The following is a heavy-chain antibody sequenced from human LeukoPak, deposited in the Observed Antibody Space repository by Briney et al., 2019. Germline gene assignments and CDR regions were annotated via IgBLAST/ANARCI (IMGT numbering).Heavy chain of an antibody. V-gene: IGHV4-59*01. J-gene: IGHJ4*02. D-gene: IGHD6-13*01. CDR1: GDSLSPYY. CDR2: VYDTGTT. Sequence: PSETLSLTCTVSGDSLSPYYWNWIRQPPGKGLEWIGYVYDTGTTNYNPSLKSRVTISVDTSKKYFSLRLSSVTAADTAVYHCARSTKFSSSWYDYFDYWPQGTLVTVSS. CDR3: ARSTKFSSSWYDYFDY.